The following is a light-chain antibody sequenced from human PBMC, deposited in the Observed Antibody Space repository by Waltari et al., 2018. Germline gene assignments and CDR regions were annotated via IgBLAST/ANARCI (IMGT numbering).Light chain of an antibody. CDR3: SSYTTSSTLV. V-gene: IGLV2-14*03. CDR1: SSDIGASNF. Sequence: QSALTQPASVSGSPGQSITISCTGSSSDIGASNFVSWYQQHPGKAPKVVIYDVANRPSGVSDRFSASKSDNTASLTISGLQAEDEADYYCSSYTTSSTLVFGGGTKLTVL. J-gene: IGLJ3*02. CDR2: DVA.